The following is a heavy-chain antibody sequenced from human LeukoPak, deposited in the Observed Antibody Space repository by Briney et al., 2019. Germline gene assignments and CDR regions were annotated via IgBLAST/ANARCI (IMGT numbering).Heavy chain of an antibody. D-gene: IGHD6-13*01. J-gene: IGHJ3*02. Sequence: PGGSLSLSCAASVFTFSRYDMHWVRQVTGKGLEWVSGIGTAGDAYSPGSVQGRFTISREYAKNSLYLQMNNLRVGDTALYYCVRSLGSSRWSVGGVFNIWGQGTLVTVSS. V-gene: IGHV3-13*01. CDR1: VFTFSRYD. CDR2: IGTAGDA. CDR3: VRSLGSSRWSVGGVFNI.